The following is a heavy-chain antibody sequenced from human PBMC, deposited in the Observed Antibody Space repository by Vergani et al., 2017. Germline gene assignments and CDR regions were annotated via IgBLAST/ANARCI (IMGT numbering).Heavy chain of an antibody. Sequence: QVQLVQSGAEVKKPGSSVKVSCKASGGTFSSYAISWVRQAPGQGLEWMGGIIPIFGTANHAQKFQGRVTITADKSTSPAYMELSSLRSEDTAVYYCASELDGSGSFSFDYWGQGTLVTVSS. J-gene: IGHJ4*02. V-gene: IGHV1-69*06. CDR1: GGTFSSYA. CDR2: IIPIFGTA. CDR3: ASELDGSGSFSFDY. D-gene: IGHD3-10*01.